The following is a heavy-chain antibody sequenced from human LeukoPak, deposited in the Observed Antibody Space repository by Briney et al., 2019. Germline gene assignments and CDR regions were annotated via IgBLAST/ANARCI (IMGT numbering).Heavy chain of an antibody. V-gene: IGHV4-59*12. CDR3: ARAHRDGYNFDY. D-gene: IGHD5-24*01. CDR2: IYYSGST. J-gene: IGHJ4*02. CDR1: GGSISSYY. Sequence: SETLSLTCTVSGGSISSYYWSWIRQPPGKGLEWIGYIYYSGSTNYNPSLKSRVTISVDRSKNQFSLKLSSVTAADTAVYYCARAHRDGYNFDYWGQGTLVTVSS.